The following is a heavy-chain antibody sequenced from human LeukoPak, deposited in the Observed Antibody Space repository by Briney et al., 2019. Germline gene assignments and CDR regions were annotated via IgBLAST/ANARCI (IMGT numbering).Heavy chain of an antibody. V-gene: IGHV4-38-2*02. D-gene: IGHD3-16*02. CDR1: GYSISSGYY. Sequence: SETLSLTCAVSGYSISSGYYWGWIRQPPGNGLEWIGSIYHSGSTYYNPSLKSRVTISVDTSKNQFSLKLSSVTAADTAVYYCARDGVHDYVWGSYRYFDYWGQGTLVTVSS. CDR2: IYHSGST. CDR3: ARDGVHDYVWGSYRYFDY. J-gene: IGHJ4*02.